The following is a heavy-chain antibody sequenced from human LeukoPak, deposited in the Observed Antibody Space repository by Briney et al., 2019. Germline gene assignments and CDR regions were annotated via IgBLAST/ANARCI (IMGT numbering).Heavy chain of an antibody. J-gene: IGHJ4*02. CDR3: ARWMTVGSFDY. CDR2: ISSSSTNI. Sequence: GGSLRLSCAASGFTFNTYSISWVRQAPGKGLEWVSYISSSSTNIYYADSVKGRFTISRDNAKNSLYLQINSLRAEDTAVYYCARWMTVGSFDYWGQGTLVTVSS. D-gene: IGHD3-22*01. V-gene: IGHV3-48*01. CDR1: GFTFNTYS.